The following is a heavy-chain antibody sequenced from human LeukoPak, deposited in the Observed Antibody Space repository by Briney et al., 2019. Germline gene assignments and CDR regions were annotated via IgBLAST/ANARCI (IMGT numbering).Heavy chain of an antibody. CDR3: AKVPKRLGYCSSTSCYVAVSYFDY. V-gene: IGHV3-23*01. D-gene: IGHD2-2*01. CDR1: GFTFSSYA. Sequence: PGGSLRLSCAASGFTFSSYAMSWVRQAPGKGLEWVSAISGSGGSTYYADSVKGRFTISRDNSKNTLYLQMNSLRAEDTAVYYCAKVPKRLGYCSSTSCYVAVSYFDYWGQGTLVTVSS. CDR2: ISGSGGST. J-gene: IGHJ4*02.